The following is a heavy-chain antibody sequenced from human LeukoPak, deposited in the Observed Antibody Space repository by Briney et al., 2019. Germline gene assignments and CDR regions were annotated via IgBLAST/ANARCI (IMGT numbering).Heavy chain of an antibody. CDR2: VKQDGSEK. CDR1: GFTFSSYW. Sequence: GGSLRLSCAASGFTFSSYWMSWVRQAPGKGLEWVANVKQDGSEKHYVDSMKGRFTISRDNAKNSLYLQMNSLRVEDTAVYYCARIGYSSSSWDYWGQGTLVTVSS. D-gene: IGHD6-6*01. CDR3: ARIGYSSSSWDY. V-gene: IGHV3-7*01. J-gene: IGHJ4*02.